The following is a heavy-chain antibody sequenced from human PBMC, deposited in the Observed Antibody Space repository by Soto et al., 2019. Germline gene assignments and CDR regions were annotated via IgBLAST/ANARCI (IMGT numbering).Heavy chain of an antibody. D-gene: IGHD4-17*01. CDR3: ARLPLRRTREDVDY. J-gene: IGHJ4*02. V-gene: IGHV4-39*01. Sequence: QLLESGPGLVKPSETLPLTCSVSGGSISSSSYNWGWIRQPPGKGLEWIGSFYYGGSPYYNPSLKSRVTMSVDTSKNQFSLNLSSVTAADTAVYYCARLPLRRTREDVDYWGQGTLVAVSS. CDR1: GGSISSSSYN. CDR2: FYYGGSP.